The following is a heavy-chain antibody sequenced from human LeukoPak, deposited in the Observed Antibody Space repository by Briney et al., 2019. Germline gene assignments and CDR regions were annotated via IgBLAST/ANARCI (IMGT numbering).Heavy chain of an antibody. Sequence: GGSLRLSCAASGFTFSSYEMNWVRQAPGKGLEWVSYISSSGRTIYYADSVKGRFTISRDNAKNSLYLQMNSLRAEDTAVYYCARGGYRDAFDIWGQGTMVTVSS. J-gene: IGHJ3*02. CDR3: ARGGYRDAFDI. V-gene: IGHV3-48*03. D-gene: IGHD5-18*01. CDR1: GFTFSSYE. CDR2: ISSSGRTI.